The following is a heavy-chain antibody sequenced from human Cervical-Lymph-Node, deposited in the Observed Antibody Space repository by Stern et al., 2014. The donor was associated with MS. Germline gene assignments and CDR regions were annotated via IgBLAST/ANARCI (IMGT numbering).Heavy chain of an antibody. D-gene: IGHD5-18*01. V-gene: IGHV3-23*04. CDR3: ARVGRGYTSGYSFDY. CDR1: GFTFSSYA. Sequence: EVQLVESGGGLVQPGGSLRLSCAASGFTFSSYAMSWVRQAPGKGLEWVSAIHNGGATYYADSVKGRFTISRDNSKNTLYFQMSSLRAEDTAVYYCARVGRGYTSGYSFDYWAQGTLVTVSS. J-gene: IGHJ4*02. CDR2: IHNGGAT.